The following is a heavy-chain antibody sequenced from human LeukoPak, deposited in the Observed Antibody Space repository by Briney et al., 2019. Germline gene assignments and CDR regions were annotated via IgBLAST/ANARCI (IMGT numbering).Heavy chain of an antibody. J-gene: IGHJ4*02. CDR1: GFIFSSNC. D-gene: IGHD5-24*01. V-gene: IGHV3-7*03. CDR2: IKEDGTET. Sequence: GGSLRVSCAASGFIFSSNCMRWVRLDPGKGLEWVANIKEDGTETYYVDSVKGRFTISRDNAKNSLYLQMNSLRVEDTAVYYCAKEGRSLQTYWGQGTLVTVSS. CDR3: AKEGRSLQTY.